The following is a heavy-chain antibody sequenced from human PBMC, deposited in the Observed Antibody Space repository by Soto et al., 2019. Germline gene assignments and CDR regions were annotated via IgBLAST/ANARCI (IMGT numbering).Heavy chain of an antibody. D-gene: IGHD3-22*01. V-gene: IGHV3-64D*06. CDR3: VKDLVGMSGGYSTYHFNWFDP. CDR1: GFTFSSYA. J-gene: IGHJ5*02. CDR2: VSSNGGST. Sequence: EVQLVESGGGLVQPGGSLRLSCSASGFTFSSYAMHWVRQAPGKGLEYVSAVSSNGGSTYYADSVKGRFTISRDNSKNTLYLQMSSLRAEDTAVYYCVKDLVGMSGGYSTYHFNWFDPWGQGTLVTVSS.